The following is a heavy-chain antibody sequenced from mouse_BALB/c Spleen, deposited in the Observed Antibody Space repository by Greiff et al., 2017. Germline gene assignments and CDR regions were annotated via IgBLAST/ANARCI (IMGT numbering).Heavy chain of an antibody. CDR3: ARSSTVVAYYYAMDY. CDR2: ISSGSSTI. D-gene: IGHD1-1*01. V-gene: IGHV5-17*02. CDR1: GFTFSSFG. Sequence: EVQGVESGGGLVQPGGSRKLSCAASGFTFSSFGMHWVRQAPEKGLEWVAYISSGSSTIYYADTVKGRFTISRDNPKNTLFLQMTSLRSEDTAMYYCARSSTVVAYYYAMDYWGQGTSVTVSA. J-gene: IGHJ4*01.